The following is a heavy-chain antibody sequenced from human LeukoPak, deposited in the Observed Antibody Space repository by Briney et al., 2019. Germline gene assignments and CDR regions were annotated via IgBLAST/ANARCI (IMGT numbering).Heavy chain of an antibody. J-gene: IGHJ4*02. CDR2: IYTSGST. CDR1: GASISSYY. D-gene: IGHD3-22*01. Sequence: SQTLSLTCTVSGASISSYYCSCIRQPAGKGLEWIGRIYTSGSTNYNPSLKSRVTMSVDTSKNQFSLKLSSVTAADTAVYYCARESPPSPYYYDSSGYYLPFDYWGQGTLITVSS. CDR3: ARESPPSPYYYDSSGYYLPFDY. V-gene: IGHV4-4*07.